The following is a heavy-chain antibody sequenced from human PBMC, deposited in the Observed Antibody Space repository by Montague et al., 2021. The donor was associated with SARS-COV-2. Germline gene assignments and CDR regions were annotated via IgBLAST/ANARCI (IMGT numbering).Heavy chain of an antibody. CDR2: ISSSGSTI. D-gene: IGHD4-17*01. V-gene: IGHV3-48*03. CDR1: GFTFSSYE. CDR3: ARVRATVTTMDYFDY. J-gene: IGHJ4*02. Sequence: SLRLSCAASGFTFSSYEMNWVRQAPGKGLEWVSYISSSGSTIYYADSVEGRFTISRDNAKNSLYLQMNSLRAEDTAVYYCARVRATVTTMDYFDYWGQGTLVTVSS.